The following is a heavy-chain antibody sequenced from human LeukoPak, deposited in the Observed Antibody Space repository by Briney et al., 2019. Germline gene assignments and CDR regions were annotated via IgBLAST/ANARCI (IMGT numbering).Heavy chain of an antibody. CDR3: ARGIGSGSYSSDY. CDR2: ISSSGSTI. J-gene: IGHJ4*02. Sequence: GGSLRLSCAAPGFTFSSYEMNWVRQPPGKGLEWVSYISSSGSTIYYADSVKGRFTISRDNAKNSLYLQMNSLRAEDTAVYYCARGIGSGSYSSDYWGQGTLVTVSS. D-gene: IGHD3-10*01. V-gene: IGHV3-48*03. CDR1: GFTFSSYE.